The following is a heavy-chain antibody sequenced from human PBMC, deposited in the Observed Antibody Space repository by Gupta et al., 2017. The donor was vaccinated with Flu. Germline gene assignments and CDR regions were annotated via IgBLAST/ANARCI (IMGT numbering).Heavy chain of an antibody. Sequence: FSNYGMHWVRQAPGKGLEWVAVIPHDGSNENYADSVRGRFTVSRDNSKNTLYLQMNSLRTEDTAVYYCANEWKWNYNYYGMNVRGQGASVT. V-gene: IGHV3-30*18. CDR3: ANEWKWNYNYYGMNV. CDR2: IPHDGSNE. D-gene: IGHD1-1*01. CDR1: FSNYG. J-gene: IGHJ6*02.